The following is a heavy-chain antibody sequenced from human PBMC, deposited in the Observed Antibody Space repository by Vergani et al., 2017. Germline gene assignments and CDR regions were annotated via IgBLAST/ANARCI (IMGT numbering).Heavy chain of an antibody. CDR1: GASISSSNYY. Sequence: QLQLQESGPGLVKPSATLSLTCSVSGASISSSNYYWGWIRQPPGKGLEWIASIYYSGITYYNPSLKSRVTISVCTCKNQFSLKLSSVTAADTAVYFCARHSTVEWLVKLGWIDPWGQGILVTVS. J-gene: IGHJ5*02. CDR3: ARHSTVEWLVKLGWIDP. CDR2: IYYSGIT. D-gene: IGHD6-19*01. V-gene: IGHV4-39*01.